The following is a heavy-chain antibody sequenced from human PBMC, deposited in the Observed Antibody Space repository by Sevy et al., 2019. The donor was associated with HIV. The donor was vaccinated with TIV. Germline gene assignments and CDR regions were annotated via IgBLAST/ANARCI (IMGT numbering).Heavy chain of an antibody. CDR3: ARGMGGSGSYYNVDYYYYMDV. Sequence: ASVKVSCKASGGTFSSYAISWVRQAPGQGLEWMGGIIPISGTANYAQKFQGRVTITADESTSTAYMELSSLRSEDTAVYYCARGMGGSGSYYNVDYYYYMDVWGKGTTVTVSS. CDR1: GGTFSSYA. CDR2: IIPISGTA. V-gene: IGHV1-69*13. J-gene: IGHJ6*03. D-gene: IGHD3-10*01.